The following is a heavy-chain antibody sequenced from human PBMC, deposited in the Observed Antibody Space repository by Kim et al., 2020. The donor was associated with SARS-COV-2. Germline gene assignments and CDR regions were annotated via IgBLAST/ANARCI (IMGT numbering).Heavy chain of an antibody. CDR1: GGSFSGYY. CDR3: ARGRARGVVVTADGDAFDI. CDR2: INHSGST. J-gene: IGHJ3*02. V-gene: IGHV4-34*01. Sequence: SETLSLTCAAYGGSFSGYYWSWIRQPPGKGLEWIGEINHSGSTNYNPSLKSRVTISVDTSKNQFSLKLSSVTAADTAVYYCARGRARGVVVTADGDAFDICGHGTMVTVSS. D-gene: IGHD2-21*02.